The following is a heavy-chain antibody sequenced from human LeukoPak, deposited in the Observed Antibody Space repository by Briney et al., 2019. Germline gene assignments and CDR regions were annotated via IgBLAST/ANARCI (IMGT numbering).Heavy chain of an antibody. CDR3: ARHYYGSPLDY. D-gene: IGHD3-10*01. J-gene: IGHJ4*02. Sequence: SQTLSLTCTVSGGSISSGYYWGWIRQPPGKGLEWIGSIYHSGSTYYNPSLKSRVTISVDTSKNQFSLKLSSVTAADTAVYYCARHYYGSPLDYWGQGTLVTVSS. CDR2: IYHSGST. CDR1: GGSISSGYY. V-gene: IGHV4-38-2*02.